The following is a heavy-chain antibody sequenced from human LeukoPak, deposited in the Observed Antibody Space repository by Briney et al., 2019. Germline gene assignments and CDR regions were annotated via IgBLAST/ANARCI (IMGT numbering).Heavy chain of an antibody. D-gene: IGHD3-10*01. CDR2: IFVDGRT. Sequence: SETLSLTCNVSRGSITSYSWTWIRQPVGKGLEWIGRIFVDGRTNYNPSLKSRVTLSIDTSKNQFSLNVKSVIAADTAVYYCARAKRSGSQCYFDYWGQGTLVTVSS. J-gene: IGHJ4*02. CDR3: ARAKRSGSQCYFDY. CDR1: RGSITSYS. V-gene: IGHV4-4*07.